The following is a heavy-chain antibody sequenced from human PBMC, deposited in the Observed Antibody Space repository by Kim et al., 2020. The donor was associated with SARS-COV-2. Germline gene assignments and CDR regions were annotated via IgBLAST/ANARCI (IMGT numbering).Heavy chain of an antibody. CDR1: GFTFSSYS. J-gene: IGHJ4*02. CDR3: ARGKLLWFGELQFAY. CDR2: ISSSSSTI. D-gene: IGHD3-10*01. Sequence: GGSLRLSCAASGFTFSSYSMNWVRQAPGKGLEWVSYISSSSSTIYYADSVKGRFTISRDNAKNSLYLQMNSLRDEDTAVYYCARGKLLWFGELQFAYWGQGTLVTVSS. V-gene: IGHV3-48*02.